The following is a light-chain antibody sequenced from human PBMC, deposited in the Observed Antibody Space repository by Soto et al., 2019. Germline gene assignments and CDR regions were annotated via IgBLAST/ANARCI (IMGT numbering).Light chain of an antibody. Sequence: EIVMTQSAASLSVSPGERATLSCRASQSVNSYLAWYQQKPGQAPRLLIYAASTRATGIPARFSGSGSGTEFTLTISSLQSEDFAVYYCQQYNDWPPWTFGQGTKVEIK. CDR1: QSVNSY. V-gene: IGKV3-15*01. CDR3: QQYNDWPPWT. CDR2: AAS. J-gene: IGKJ1*01.